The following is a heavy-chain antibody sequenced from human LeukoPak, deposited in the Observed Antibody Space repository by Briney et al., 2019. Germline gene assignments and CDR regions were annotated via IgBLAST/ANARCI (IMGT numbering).Heavy chain of an antibody. CDR2: IWYDGSNK. V-gene: IGHV3-33*01. CDR3: ARDFYVGSGSYYIGY. D-gene: IGHD3-10*01. J-gene: IGHJ4*02. CDR1: GFTFSSYG. Sequence: PGRSLRLSCAASGFTFSSYGMHWVRQAPGKGLEWVPVIWYDGSNKYYADSVKGRFTIYRENSKITLYLQMIYLRAEDTAVCYCARDFYVGSGSYYIGYWGQGTLVTVPS.